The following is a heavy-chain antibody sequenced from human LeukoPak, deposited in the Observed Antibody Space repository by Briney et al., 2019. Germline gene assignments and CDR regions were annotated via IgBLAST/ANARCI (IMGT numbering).Heavy chain of an antibody. Sequence: PGGSLRLSCAASGFTFSSYAMHWVRQAPGKGREWVAVISYDGSNKYYADSVKGRFTISRDNSKNTLYLQMTSLRAEDTAVYYCARDFNSGSYQGVDYWGQGTLVTVSS. V-gene: IGHV3-30*04. D-gene: IGHD1-26*01. CDR3: ARDFNSGSYQGVDY. J-gene: IGHJ4*02. CDR1: GFTFSSYA. CDR2: ISYDGSNK.